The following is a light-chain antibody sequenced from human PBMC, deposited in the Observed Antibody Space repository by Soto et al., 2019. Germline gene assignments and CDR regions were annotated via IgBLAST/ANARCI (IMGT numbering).Light chain of an antibody. Sequence: QSVLTQPPSASGAPGQSVTISCTGTSSDVGGYHYVSWYQQHPGKAPKLIIYEVNERPSGVPDRFSGSKSGTTASLTVSGLQAEDEADYYCSSYAGSDNLYVFGTGTKVTVL. V-gene: IGLV2-8*01. J-gene: IGLJ1*01. CDR2: EVN. CDR1: SSDVGGYHY. CDR3: SSYAGSDNLYV.